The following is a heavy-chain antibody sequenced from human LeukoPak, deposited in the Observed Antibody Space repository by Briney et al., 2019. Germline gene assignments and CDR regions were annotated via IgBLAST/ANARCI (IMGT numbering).Heavy chain of an antibody. CDR2: IIPILGIA. J-gene: IGHJ4*02. Sequence: ASVKVSCKASGGTSSSYAISWVRQAPGQGLEWMGRIIPILGIANYAQKFQGRVTITADKSTSTAYMELSSLRSEDTAVYYCARGITGDFDYWGQGTLVTVSS. CDR1: GGTSSSYA. V-gene: IGHV1-69*04. CDR3: ARGITGDFDY. D-gene: IGHD1-20*01.